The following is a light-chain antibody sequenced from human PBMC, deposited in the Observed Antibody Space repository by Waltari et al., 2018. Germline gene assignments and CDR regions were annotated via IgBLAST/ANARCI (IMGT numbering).Light chain of an antibody. CDR1: SSAVGGYNY. J-gene: IGLJ2*01. CDR2: EVN. Sequence: QSALTQPPSASGSPGQSVTISCTGTSSAVGGYNYVSWYQQHPGKAPKLIIYEVNKRPSGVPDRFSGSKSGNTASLTVSGLQAEDEAEYYCSSKAGNNRVFGGGTTLTVL. CDR3: SSKAGNNRV. V-gene: IGLV2-8*01.